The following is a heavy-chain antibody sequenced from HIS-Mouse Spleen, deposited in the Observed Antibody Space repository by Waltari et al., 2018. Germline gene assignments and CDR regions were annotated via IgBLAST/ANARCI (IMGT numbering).Heavy chain of an antibody. CDR1: GFSLSTSGMC. Sequence: QVTLRESGPAMVKPTQTLTLTCTFSGFSLSTSGMCVSWIRQPPGKALEWLARIDWDDDTYYSTCLKTRLTISKDTSKNQVVLTMTNMDPVDTATYYCARIAEGYSSGWYAFDYWGQGTLVTVSS. CDR2: IDWDDDT. D-gene: IGHD6-19*01. J-gene: IGHJ4*02. V-gene: IGHV2-70*15. CDR3: ARIAEGYSSGWYAFDY.